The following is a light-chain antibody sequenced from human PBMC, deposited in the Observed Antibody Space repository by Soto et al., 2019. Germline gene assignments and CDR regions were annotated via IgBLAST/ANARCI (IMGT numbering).Light chain of an antibody. Sequence: EIVLTQSPGTLSLSPGETATLSCRASESIRNNYLAWYQQSPGQPPRVLFYDTSTRTTGTPDRFSSSWSGTDFTLTTSRLEPEDSAVYYCQQSGSSPWTFGQGTKVEIK. CDR1: ESIRNNY. J-gene: IGKJ1*01. CDR2: DTS. CDR3: QQSGSSPWT. V-gene: IGKV3-20*01.